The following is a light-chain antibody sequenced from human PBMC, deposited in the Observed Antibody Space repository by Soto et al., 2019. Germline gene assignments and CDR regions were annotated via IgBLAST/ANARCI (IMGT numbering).Light chain of an antibody. V-gene: IGKV1-39*01. CDR2: AAS. Sequence: DIQMTQSPSSLSASVGDRVTITCRASQTISSYLNWYQQKPGEAPKLLIYAASSLQSGVPSRFSGSGSGTDRTLTISSLQPEDFATYYCQQSYSTPRTFGQGTKVEIK. CDR3: QQSYSTPRT. CDR1: QTISSY. J-gene: IGKJ1*01.